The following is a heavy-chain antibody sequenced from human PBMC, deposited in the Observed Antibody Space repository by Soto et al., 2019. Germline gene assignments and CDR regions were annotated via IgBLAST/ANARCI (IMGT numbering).Heavy chain of an antibody. CDR1: GGSFSGYY. J-gene: IGHJ5*02. D-gene: IGHD2-2*01. V-gene: IGHV4-34*01. CDR3: ARGYCSSTSCWGTWFDP. Sequence: SETLSLTCAVYGGSFSGYYWSWIRQPPGKGLEWIGEINHSGSTNYNPSLKSRVTISVDTSKNQFSLKLSSVTAADTAMYYCARGYCSSTSCWGTWFDPWGQGTLVTVSS. CDR2: INHSGST.